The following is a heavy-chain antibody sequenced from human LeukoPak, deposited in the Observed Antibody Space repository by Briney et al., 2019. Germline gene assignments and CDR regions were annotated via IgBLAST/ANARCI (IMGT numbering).Heavy chain of an antibody. CDR1: GGSISSQY. V-gene: IGHV4-59*08. CDR3: ARYVSSSWYGGFDY. D-gene: IGHD6-13*01. CDR2: IYYSGST. Sequence: SETLSLTCTVSGGSISSQYWSWIRQPPGKGLEWIGYIYYSGSTNYNPSLKSRVTISVDTSKNQFSLKLSSVTAADTAVYYCARYVSSSWYGGFDYWGQGTLVTVSS. J-gene: IGHJ4*02.